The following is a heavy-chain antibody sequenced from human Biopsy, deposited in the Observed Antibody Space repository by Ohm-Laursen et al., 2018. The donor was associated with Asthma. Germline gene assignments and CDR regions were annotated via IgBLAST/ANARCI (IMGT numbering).Heavy chain of an antibody. J-gene: IGHJ5*02. CDR2: IHNSGNT. D-gene: IGHD5-18*01. CDR3: ARGQGRGIQLWSLDP. V-gene: IGHV4-59*01. CDR1: GGSISSDY. Sequence: SETLSLTCAVSGGSISSDYWSWLRQSPGKGLEWIGYIHNSGNTNYNPSLKSRVTISLDTSKNHSSLRLSFVTAADTAVYFCARGQGRGIQLWSLDPWGQGILVTVSS.